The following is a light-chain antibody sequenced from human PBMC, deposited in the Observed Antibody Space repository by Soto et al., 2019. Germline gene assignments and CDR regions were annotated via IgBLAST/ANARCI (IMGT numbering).Light chain of an antibody. V-gene: IGKV1-39*01. J-gene: IGKJ1*01. CDR3: QQSYSKPVT. CDR2: AAS. Sequence: DIQMTQSPSSLSASVGDRVTITCRASQSISSYLNWYQQKPGKAPNLLIYAASSLQSGVPSRFSGSGSGTDFTLTISRLQREDFATYYCQQSYSKPVTFGQGTKVEIK. CDR1: QSISSY.